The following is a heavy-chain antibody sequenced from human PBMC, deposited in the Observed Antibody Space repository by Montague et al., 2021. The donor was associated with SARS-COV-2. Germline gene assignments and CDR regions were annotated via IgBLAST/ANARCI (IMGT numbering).Heavy chain of an antibody. D-gene: IGHD7-27*01. CDR3: ATSADWGSTGRFDF. V-gene: IGHV1-24*01. J-gene: IGHJ4*02. CDR1: GYSLTELP. Sequence: SVKVSCKVSGYSLTELPMHWVRQAPGKGLEWMGGVDPEDGKTIYAQNFQGRLTIAEDTSADTAYMELSSLRSDDTAVYYCATSADWGSTGRFDFWGRGTL. CDR2: VDPEDGKT.